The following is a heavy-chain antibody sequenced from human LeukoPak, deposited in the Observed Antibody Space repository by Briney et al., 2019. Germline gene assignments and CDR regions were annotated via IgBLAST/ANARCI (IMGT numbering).Heavy chain of an antibody. CDR3: ARHLESFDYGEHVNWFDP. CDR2: IYTSGST. D-gene: IGHD4-17*01. Sequence: SETLSLTCTVSGGSISSGSYYWSWIRPPAGKGPEWIGRIYTSGSTNYNPSLKSRVTISVDPDKNQFSLKLSSVTAADTAVYYCARHLESFDYGEHVNWFDPWGQGTLVTVSS. CDR1: GGSISSGSYY. J-gene: IGHJ5*02. V-gene: IGHV4-61*02.